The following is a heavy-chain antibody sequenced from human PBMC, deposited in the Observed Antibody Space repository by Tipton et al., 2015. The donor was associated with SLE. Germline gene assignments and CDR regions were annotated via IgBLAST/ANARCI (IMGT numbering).Heavy chain of an antibody. D-gene: IGHD6-6*01. CDR2: IDSQGSVT. CDR1: GFPFTSVW. CDR3: ARDLQSIWGMDV. J-gene: IGHJ6*02. Sequence: SLRLSCAASGFPFTSVWMHWVRQPPGKGLVWISEIDSQGSVTNYADSVEGRFSIFRDNAKNTLFLEMNNLRVDDTALYYCARDLQSIWGMDVWGQGTTVTVSS. V-gene: IGHV3-74*01.